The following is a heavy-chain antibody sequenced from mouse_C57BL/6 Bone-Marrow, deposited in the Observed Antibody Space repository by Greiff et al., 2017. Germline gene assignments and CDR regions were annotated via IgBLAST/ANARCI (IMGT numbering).Heavy chain of an antibody. D-gene: IGHD3-1*01. V-gene: IGHV5-9*01. CDR3: ERHRGYRFDY. CDR1: GFTFSSYT. CDR2: ISGGGGNT. Sequence: EVKLMESGGGLVKPGGSLKLSCAASGFTFSSYTMSWVRQTPEKRLEWVATISGGGGNTYSPDSVTGRFTISRGNAKNTLYRRMSSLRSEDTAFYYGERHRGYRFDYWGQGTTLTVSS. J-gene: IGHJ2*01.